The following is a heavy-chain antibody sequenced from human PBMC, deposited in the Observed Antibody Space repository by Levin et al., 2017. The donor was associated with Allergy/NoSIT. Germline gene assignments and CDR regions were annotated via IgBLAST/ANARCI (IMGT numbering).Heavy chain of an antibody. J-gene: IGHJ2*01. D-gene: IGHD6-19*01. CDR3: ARRYSSGWRSSYWYFDL. V-gene: IGHV3-21*01. CDR2: ISSSSSYI. Sequence: GGSLRLSCAASGFTFSSYSMNWVRQAPGKGLEWVSSISSSSSYIYYADSVKGRFTISRDNAKNSLYLQMNSLRAEDTAVYYCARRYSSGWRSSYWYFDLWGRGTLVTVSS. CDR1: GFTFSSYS.